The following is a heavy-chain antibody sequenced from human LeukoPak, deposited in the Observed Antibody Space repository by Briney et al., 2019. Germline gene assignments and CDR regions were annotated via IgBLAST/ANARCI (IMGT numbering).Heavy chain of an antibody. D-gene: IGHD3-22*01. CDR1: GGSISSYY. Sequence: ASETLSLTCTVSGGSISSYYRSWIRQPPGKGLEWIGYIYYSGSTNYNPSLKSRVTISVDTSKNQFSLKLSSVTAADTAVYYCASSGRYYYDSSGSPVFWFDPWGQGTLVTVSS. J-gene: IGHJ5*02. V-gene: IGHV4-59*01. CDR3: ASSGRYYYDSSGSPVFWFDP. CDR2: IYYSGST.